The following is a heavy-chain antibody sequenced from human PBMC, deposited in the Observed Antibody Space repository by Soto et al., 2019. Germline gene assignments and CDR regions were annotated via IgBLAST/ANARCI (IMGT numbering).Heavy chain of an antibody. D-gene: IGHD1-26*01. CDR3: ARDLVGAAENYCMDV. J-gene: IGHJ6*02. CDR2: SIPIFGTA. CDR1: GGTFSSFA. Sequence: QVQLVQSGAEVKKPGCSLKVSCKASGGTFSSFAITWVRQAPGQGLEWMGGSIPIFGTANYAQKVQGRVTITADESTSTAYMELSSLRYDGTAVYYCARDLVGAAENYCMDVWGQGTTVTVSS. V-gene: IGHV1-69*01.